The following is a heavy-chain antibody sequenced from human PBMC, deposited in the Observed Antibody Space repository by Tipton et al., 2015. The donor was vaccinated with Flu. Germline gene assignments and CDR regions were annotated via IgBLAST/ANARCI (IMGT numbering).Heavy chain of an antibody. D-gene: IGHD2-15*01. CDR2: ISTGGST. V-gene: IGHV3-23*01. CDR3: AKNVAGTIVVVEARYFDS. J-gene: IGHJ4*02. CDR1: GFTFSSYA. Sequence: SLRLSCAASGFTFSSYAMSWVRQAPGKGLEWVSVISTGGSTYYADSVEGRFTISRDDPKSTLYLQMNSLRAEDTAVYHCAKNVAGTIVVVEARYFDSWDQGTLVTVSS.